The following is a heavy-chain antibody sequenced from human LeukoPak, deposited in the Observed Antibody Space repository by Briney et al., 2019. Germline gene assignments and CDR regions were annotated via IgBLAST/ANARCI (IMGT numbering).Heavy chain of an antibody. CDR1: GFTFNNYG. V-gene: IGHV3-33*03. CDR3: ASYLTSIPSGMDV. J-gene: IGHJ6*02. Sequence: GGSLRLSCAASGFTFNNYGMHWVRQAPGKGLEWVAVSWFDGSNKYYTDSVKGRFTISRDNGKNTLYLQMNSLRAEDTAVYYCASYLTSIPSGMDVWGQGTTIIVSS. D-gene: IGHD1-26*01. CDR2: SWFDGSNK.